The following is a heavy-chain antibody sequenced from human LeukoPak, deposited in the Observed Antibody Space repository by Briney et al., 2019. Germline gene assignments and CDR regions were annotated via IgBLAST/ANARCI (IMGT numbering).Heavy chain of an antibody. Sequence: SETLSLTCTVSGGSIGSSSYYWGWIRQPPGKGLEWIGSIYYSGSTYYNPSLKSRVTISVDTSKNQFSLKLSSVTAADTAVYYCARSTYCSGGSCSHNWFDPWGQGTLVTVSS. V-gene: IGHV4-39*07. D-gene: IGHD2-15*01. CDR2: IYYSGST. CDR3: ARSTYCSGGSCSHNWFDP. J-gene: IGHJ5*02. CDR1: GGSIGSSSYY.